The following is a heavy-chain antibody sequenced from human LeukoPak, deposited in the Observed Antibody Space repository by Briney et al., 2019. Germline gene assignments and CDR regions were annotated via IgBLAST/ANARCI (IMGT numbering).Heavy chain of an antibody. CDR1: GFTFSSYS. V-gene: IGHV3-21*01. Sequence: GGSLRLSCAASGFTFSSYSMNWVRQAPGKGLEWVSSISSSGSYIYYADSLKGRFTISRDNAKNSLYLQMNSLRAEDTAVYYCAREKDSSSWYQGAFDIWGQGTMVTVSS. D-gene: IGHD6-13*01. J-gene: IGHJ3*02. CDR3: AREKDSSSWYQGAFDI. CDR2: ISSSGSYI.